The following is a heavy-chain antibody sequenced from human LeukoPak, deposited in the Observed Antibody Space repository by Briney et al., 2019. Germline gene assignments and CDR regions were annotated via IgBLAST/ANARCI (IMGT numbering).Heavy chain of an antibody. Sequence: GGSLRLSCAASGFTFSSFPMHWVRQAPGKGLEWVAVISYDGSSKYHTDSVKGRFTISRDNSKNTLYLQMNSLRVEDAAVYYCARAKYSSGWYVDYWGQGTLVTDSS. CDR2: ISYDGSSK. D-gene: IGHD6-19*01. CDR1: GFTFSSFP. V-gene: IGHV3-30-3*01. CDR3: ARAKYSSGWYVDY. J-gene: IGHJ4*02.